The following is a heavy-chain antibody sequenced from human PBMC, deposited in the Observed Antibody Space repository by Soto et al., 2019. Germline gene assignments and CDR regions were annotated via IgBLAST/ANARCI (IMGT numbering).Heavy chain of an antibody. CDR2: MSPGGNSQ. Sequence: PGGSLRLSCAAPGFNFNIHALHWIRQALGEGLEWVAVMSPGGNSQYYADSVKGRFTISRDTSKSTLYLQMTSLRPEDTAVYYCASGAAFYYDTSRYWGQGTLVTVSS. V-gene: IGHV3-30-3*01. D-gene: IGHD3-22*01. CDR1: GFNFNIHA. J-gene: IGHJ4*02. CDR3: ASGAAFYYDTSRY.